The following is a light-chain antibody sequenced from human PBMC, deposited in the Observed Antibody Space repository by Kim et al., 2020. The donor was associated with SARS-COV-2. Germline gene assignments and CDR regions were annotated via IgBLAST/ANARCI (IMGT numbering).Light chain of an antibody. Sequence: SYELTQPPSVSVAPGKTARITCGGNNIGSKSVHWYQQKPGQAPVLVIYYDSDRPSGIPERFSGSNSGYTATLTISRVEAGDEADYYCQVWDSSSDPYVFG. J-gene: IGLJ1*01. CDR3: QVWDSSSDPYV. V-gene: IGLV3-21*04. CDR1: NIGSKS. CDR2: YDS.